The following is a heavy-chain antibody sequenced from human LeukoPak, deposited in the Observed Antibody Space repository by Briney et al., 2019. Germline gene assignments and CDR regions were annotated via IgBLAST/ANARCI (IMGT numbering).Heavy chain of an antibody. CDR3: ARWVGTITPYYYGMDV. CDR2: IHTSGST. Sequence: SQTLSLTCTVSGGSISSDDYYWNWIRQHPGKGLEWIGYIHTSGSTYYNPSLKSRVTISKDTSKNQFSLKLTSATAADTAVYYCARWVGTITPYYYGMDVWGQGTTVTVSS. V-gene: IGHV4-31*03. CDR1: GGSISSDDYY. D-gene: IGHD5-24*01. J-gene: IGHJ6*02.